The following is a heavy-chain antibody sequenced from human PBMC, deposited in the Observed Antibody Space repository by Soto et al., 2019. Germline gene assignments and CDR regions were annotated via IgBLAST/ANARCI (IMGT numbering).Heavy chain of an antibody. Sequence: EVQLLESGGGLVQPGGSLRLSCAASGFTFSSYAMSWVRQAPGKGLEWVSAISGSGGSTYYADSVKGRFTISRDNSKNTMYLQMNSLRAEDTAVYYRAKDVVDIEVAGTAAAFDIWGQGTMVTVSS. CDR2: ISGSGGST. J-gene: IGHJ3*02. CDR3: AKDVVDIEVAGTAAAFDI. CDR1: GFTFSSYA. D-gene: IGHD6-19*01. V-gene: IGHV3-23*01.